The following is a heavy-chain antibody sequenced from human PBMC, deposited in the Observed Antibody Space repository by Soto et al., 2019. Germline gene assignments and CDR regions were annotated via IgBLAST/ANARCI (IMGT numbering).Heavy chain of an antibody. CDR2: IYYSGST. V-gene: IGHV4-59*01. J-gene: IGHJ5*02. D-gene: IGHD1-20*01. CDR1: GGSISSYY. Sequence: SETLSLTCTVSGGSISSYYWSWIRQPPGKGLEWIGYIYYSGSTNYNPSLKSRVTISVDTSKNQFSLKLSSVTAADTAVEDCARDINGILEPWGQGTLVTVAS. CDR3: ARDINGILEP.